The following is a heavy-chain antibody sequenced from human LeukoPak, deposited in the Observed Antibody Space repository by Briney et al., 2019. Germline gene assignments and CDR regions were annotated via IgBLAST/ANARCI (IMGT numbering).Heavy chain of an antibody. D-gene: IGHD3-22*01. CDR2: ISAYNGNT. Sequence: ASVKVSCKASGYTFTSYGISWVRQAPGQGLEWMGWISAYNGNTNYAQKLQGRVTITRDTSASTAYMELSSLRSEDTAVYYCARAETHYFDSSCYPFDYWGQGTLVTVSS. CDR1: GYTFTSYG. CDR3: ARAETHYFDSSCYPFDY. J-gene: IGHJ4*02. V-gene: IGHV1-18*01.